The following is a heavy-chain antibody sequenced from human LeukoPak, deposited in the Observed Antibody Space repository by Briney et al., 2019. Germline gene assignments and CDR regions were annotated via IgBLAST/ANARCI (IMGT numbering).Heavy chain of an antibody. V-gene: IGHV3-23*01. D-gene: IGHD2-15*01. Sequence: PGGSLRLSCAASGFTFSNYAMSWVRQAPGKGLEWVSAISGSGDKTFYAASVEGRFTVSRDNSKNTLYLQMNSLRADDTAVYYCATALPDGGSLDYWGQGTLVTVSS. CDR3: ATALPDGGSLDY. J-gene: IGHJ4*02. CDR2: ISGSGDKT. CDR1: GFTFSNYA.